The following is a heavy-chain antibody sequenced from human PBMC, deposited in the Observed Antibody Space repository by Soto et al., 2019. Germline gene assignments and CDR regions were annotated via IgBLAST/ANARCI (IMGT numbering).Heavy chain of an antibody. V-gene: IGHV5-51*01. CDR3: ARRAYYYGSGSSDYFDY. Sequence: PGESLKISCKGSGYSFTTYWIGWVRQMPGKGLEWMGIIYPVDSDTRYSPSFQGQVTISADKSISTAYLQWTGLKASDTAMYYCARRAYYYGSGSSDYFDYWGHGILVTVSS. D-gene: IGHD3-10*01. CDR1: GYSFTTYW. CDR2: IYPVDSDT. J-gene: IGHJ4*01.